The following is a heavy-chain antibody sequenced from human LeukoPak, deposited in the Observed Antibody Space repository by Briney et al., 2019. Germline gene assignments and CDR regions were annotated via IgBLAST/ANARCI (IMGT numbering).Heavy chain of an antibody. V-gene: IGHV3-9*01. CDR2: ISWNSGSI. CDR1: GFTFDDYA. CDR3: AKDLSGIAVAGPSDY. Sequence: GRSLILSCAASGFTFDDYAMHWVRQAPGKGLEWVSGISWNSGSIGYADSVKGRFTISRDNAKNSLYLQMNSLRAEDTALYYCAKDLSGIAVAGPSDYWGQGTLVTVSS. D-gene: IGHD6-19*01. J-gene: IGHJ4*02.